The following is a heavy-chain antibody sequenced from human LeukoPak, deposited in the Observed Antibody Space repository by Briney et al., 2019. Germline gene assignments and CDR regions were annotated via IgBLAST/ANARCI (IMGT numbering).Heavy chain of an antibody. CDR3: ARYYGDRFYFDY. CDR1: GYSFTTYW. J-gene: IGHJ4*02. D-gene: IGHD4-17*01. V-gene: IGHV5-51*01. CDR2: IYPGDSDS. Sequence: GESLKISCKCSGYSFTTYWIAWVRQMPGKGLELMGIIYPGDSDSRYSPSFQGQVTISADKSISTAYLQWSSLKASDTAMFYCARYYGDRFYFDYWGQGTLVTVSS.